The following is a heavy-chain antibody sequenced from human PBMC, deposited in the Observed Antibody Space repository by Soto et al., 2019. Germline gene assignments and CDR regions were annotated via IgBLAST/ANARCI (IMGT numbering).Heavy chain of an antibody. CDR1: GGSISSGYYY. CDR2: IYHSGST. D-gene: IGHD3-10*01. CDR3: ARRTSDSGSYSFDY. Sequence: SETLSLTCTVSGGSISSGYYYWSWIRQPPGKGLEWIGCIYHSGSTYYNPSLKSRVIISIDTSKNQVSLKVSSVTAADTAVYYCARRTSDSGSYSFDYWGQGTLVTVSS. V-gene: IGHV4-30-4*01. J-gene: IGHJ4*02.